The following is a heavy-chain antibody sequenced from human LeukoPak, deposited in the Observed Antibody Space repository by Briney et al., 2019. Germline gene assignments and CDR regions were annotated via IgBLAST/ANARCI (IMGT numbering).Heavy chain of an antibody. CDR2: IYHSGPT. J-gene: IGHJ4*02. Sequence: SETLSLTCSVSSFSISSGHYWGWIRQPPGKGLEWIGSIYHSGPTYYNPSLKSRVTISVDTSKNHFSLTLTSVTAADTAVYYCARDVDRFDYWAREPWSPSPQ. CDR3: ARDVDRFDY. CDR1: SFSISSGHY. D-gene: IGHD2-21*01. V-gene: IGHV4-38-2*02.